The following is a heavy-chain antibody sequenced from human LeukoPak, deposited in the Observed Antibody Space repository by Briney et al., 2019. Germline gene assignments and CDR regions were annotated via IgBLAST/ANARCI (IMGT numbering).Heavy chain of an antibody. V-gene: IGHV3-30-3*01. J-gene: IGHJ4*02. CDR2: ISYDGSNK. CDR3: ASSPGGSLDY. Sequence: GGSLRLSCAASGFTFSSYAMHWVRQAPGKGLEWVAVISYDGSNKYYADSVKGRFTISRDNSKNTLYLQMNSLRAEDTAVYYCASSPGGSLDYWGQGTLVIVSS. CDR1: GFTFSSYA. D-gene: IGHD1-26*01.